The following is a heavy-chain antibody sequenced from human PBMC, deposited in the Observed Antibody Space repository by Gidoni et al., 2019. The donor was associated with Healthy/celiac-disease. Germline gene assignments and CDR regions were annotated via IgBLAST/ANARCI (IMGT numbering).Heavy chain of an antibody. CDR3: ARDSARVVITGDDAFDI. CDR1: GVTFSSDA. V-gene: IGHV3-30*01. D-gene: IGHD3-22*01. Sequence: QVQLVESGGGVVQAGRSLRLYCAASGVTFSSDAMHWVRQATGKGLELGAVISYYGSNKDYADSVKGRFTISRDNSKNTLYLQMNSLRAEDTAVYYCARDSARVVITGDDAFDIWGQGTMVTVSS. J-gene: IGHJ3*02. CDR2: ISYYGSNK.